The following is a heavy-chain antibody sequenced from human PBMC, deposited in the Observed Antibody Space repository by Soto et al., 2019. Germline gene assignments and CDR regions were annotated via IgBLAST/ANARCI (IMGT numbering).Heavy chain of an antibody. CDR1: GGSITSYY. CDR3: ASVKNWNDFDY. CDR2: IYYSGST. Sequence: PSETLSLTCTVSGGSITSYYWSWIRQPPGKGLEWIGYIYYSGSTNYNPSLKSRVTISVDTSKNQFSLKLSSVTAADTAVYYCASVKNWNDFDYWGQGTLVTVSS. J-gene: IGHJ4*02. D-gene: IGHD1-1*01. V-gene: IGHV4-59*01.